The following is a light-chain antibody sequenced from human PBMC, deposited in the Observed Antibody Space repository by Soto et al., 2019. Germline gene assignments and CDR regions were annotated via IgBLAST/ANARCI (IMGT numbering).Light chain of an antibody. J-gene: IGKJ4*01. CDR3: QQYSRYSIT. CDR1: QSVTYW. V-gene: IGKV1-5*03. CDR2: QAS. Sequence: DIQMTQSPSTLSASVGDRVTITCRASQSVTYWLAWYQQKPGKAPTVLIYQASTLESGVPSRFSGSGYGTEFPLTICSLQPDDFATYYCQQYSRYSITFGGGTKVE.